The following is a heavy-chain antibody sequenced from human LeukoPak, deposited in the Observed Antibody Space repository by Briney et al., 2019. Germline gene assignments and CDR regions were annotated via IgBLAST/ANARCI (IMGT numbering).Heavy chain of an antibody. J-gene: IGHJ6*03. D-gene: IGHD6-13*01. CDR3: AKSGEYSSSWYDYNYYMDV. CDR1: GGTFSNYA. V-gene: IGHV1-69*13. Sequence: SVKVSCKASGGTFSNYAISWVRQAPRQGLEWMGGIIPIFDTADNAQKFQGRLTITADESTSTAYMELSSLRAEDTAVYYCAKSGEYSSSWYDYNYYMDVWGKGTTVTVSS. CDR2: IIPIFDTA.